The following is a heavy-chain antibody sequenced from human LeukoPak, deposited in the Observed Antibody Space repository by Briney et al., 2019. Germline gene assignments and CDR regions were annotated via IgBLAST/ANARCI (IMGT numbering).Heavy chain of an antibody. CDR3: AKDPRDGYSSGWYFDY. D-gene: IGHD6-19*01. CDR1: GFTFSNAW. Sequence: GGSLRLSCAASGFTFSNAWMGWVRQAPGKGPEWVSTIRGTGGGTSYADSVRGRFTISRDNSKNTLYLQMNSLRAEDTAVYYCAKDPRDGYSSGWYFDYWGQGTLVTVSS. CDR2: IRGTGGGT. V-gene: IGHV3-23*01. J-gene: IGHJ4*02.